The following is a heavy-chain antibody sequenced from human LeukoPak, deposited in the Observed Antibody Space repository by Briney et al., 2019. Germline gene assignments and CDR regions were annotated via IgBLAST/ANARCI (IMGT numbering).Heavy chain of an antibody. V-gene: IGHV3-49*03. Sequence: GGSLRLSCSASGFTFDDYAVSWFRQAPGKGLEWVGFIRSKAFGGTPEYAASVRGRFTISRDDSKSIAYLQINSLKTEDTAVYYCTRNTVTVHFDYWSQGTLVTVSS. J-gene: IGHJ4*02. CDR1: GFTFDDYA. CDR3: TRNTVTVHFDY. D-gene: IGHD4-17*01. CDR2: IRSKAFGGTP.